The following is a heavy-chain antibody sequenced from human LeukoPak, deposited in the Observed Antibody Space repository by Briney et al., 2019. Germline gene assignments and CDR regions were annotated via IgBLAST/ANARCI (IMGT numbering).Heavy chain of an antibody. D-gene: IGHD3-10*01. CDR2: IIPIFGTA. Sequence: SVKVSCKASGGTFSSYAISWVRQAPGQGLEWMGGIIPIFGTANYAQKFQGRVTITADESTSTAYMELSSLRSEDTAVYYCARDLPMVRGWDGMDVWGRGTTVTVSS. CDR1: GGTFSSYA. V-gene: IGHV1-69*01. CDR3: ARDLPMVRGWDGMDV. J-gene: IGHJ6*04.